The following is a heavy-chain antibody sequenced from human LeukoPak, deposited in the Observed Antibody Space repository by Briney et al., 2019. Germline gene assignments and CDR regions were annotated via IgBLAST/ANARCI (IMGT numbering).Heavy chain of an antibody. D-gene: IGHD5-18*01. CDR1: GFTFSSFS. V-gene: IGHV3-21*01. CDR3: ARDPHGYKSGYGWFDP. CDR2: IRSSSDYI. Sequence: GLLRLSCAASGFTFSSFSMNWVRQAPGKGLEWVSSIRSSSDYIHYADSVKGRFTISRDNAKNSLYLQMNSLRAEDTAVYYCARDPHGYKSGYGWFDPWGQGTLVTV. J-gene: IGHJ5*02.